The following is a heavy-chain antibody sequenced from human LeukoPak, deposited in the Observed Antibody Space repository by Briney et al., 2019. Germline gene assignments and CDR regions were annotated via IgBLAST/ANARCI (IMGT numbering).Heavy chain of an antibody. J-gene: IGHJ4*02. Sequence: PGGSLRLSCAASGFTFSSYAMHWVRQAPGKGLEYVSAISSNGGSTYYANSVKGRFTISRDNSKNTLYLQMGSLRAEDTAVYYCARGWHQLPPQYFDYWGQGTLVTVSS. CDR2: ISSNGGST. V-gene: IGHV3-64*01. CDR3: ARGWHQLPPQYFDY. D-gene: IGHD2-2*01. CDR1: GFTFSSYA.